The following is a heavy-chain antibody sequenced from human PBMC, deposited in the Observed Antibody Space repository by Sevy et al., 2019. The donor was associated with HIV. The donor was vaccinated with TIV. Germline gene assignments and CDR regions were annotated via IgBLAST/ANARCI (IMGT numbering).Heavy chain of an antibody. CDR1: GFTFSSYA. Sequence: GGSLRLSCAASGFTFSSYAMHWVRQAPGKGLEWVAVISYDGSNKYYADSVKGRFTIYRDNSKNTLYLQMNSLRAEDTAVYYCAREKYASGDYWGQGTLVTVSS. V-gene: IGHV3-30-3*01. CDR3: AREKYASGDY. CDR2: ISYDGSNK. J-gene: IGHJ4*02.